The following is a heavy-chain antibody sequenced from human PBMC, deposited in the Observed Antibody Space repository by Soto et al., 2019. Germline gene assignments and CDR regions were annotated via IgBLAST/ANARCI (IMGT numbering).Heavy chain of an antibody. CDR3: AMVDVYVTPSPQDV. J-gene: IGHJ6*02. CDR1: GYTFTRYG. Sequence: QVQVVQSGAEVKNPGASVKVSCKASGYTFTRYGIGWARQAPGQGLEWMGWINTYNGNTNYAQNVQGRVTLTTDTSTSTAYMELRSQRSNDTAIYYCAMVDVYVTPSPQDVWGQGTTVIVSS. D-gene: IGHD3-16*01. CDR2: INTYNGNT. V-gene: IGHV1-18*01.